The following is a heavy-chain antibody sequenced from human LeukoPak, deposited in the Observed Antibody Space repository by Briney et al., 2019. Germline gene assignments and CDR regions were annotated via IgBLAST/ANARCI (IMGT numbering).Heavy chain of an antibody. V-gene: IGHV3-23*01. Sequence: GGSLRLSCAASGFTFSSYAMSWVRQAPGKGLEWVSAISGSGGGTSYADSVKGRFTISRDNSKNTLSLQMNSLRAEDTAGYYCAKDAYTSSWYRFDPWGQGTLVTVSS. CDR2: ISGSGGGT. CDR1: GFTFSSYA. D-gene: IGHD6-13*01. CDR3: AKDAYTSSWYRFDP. J-gene: IGHJ5*02.